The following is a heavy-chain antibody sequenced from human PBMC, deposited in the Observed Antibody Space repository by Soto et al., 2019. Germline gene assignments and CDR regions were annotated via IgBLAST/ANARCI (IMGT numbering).Heavy chain of an antibody. D-gene: IGHD1-1*01. J-gene: IGHJ4*02. Sequence: GASVKVSCKASGGTFSSYAISWVRQAPGQGLEWMGGIIPIFGTANYAQKFQGRVTITADESTSTAYMELSSLRSEDTAVYYCARDLYNWNDGPGYWGQGTLVTVSS. CDR1: GGTFSSYA. CDR3: ARDLYNWNDGPGY. V-gene: IGHV1-69*13. CDR2: IIPIFGTA.